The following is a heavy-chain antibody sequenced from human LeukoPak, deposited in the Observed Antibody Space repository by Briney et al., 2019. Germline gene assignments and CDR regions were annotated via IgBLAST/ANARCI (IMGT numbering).Heavy chain of an antibody. CDR3: AKGVYSGSYEDGYYFDY. J-gene: IGHJ4*02. V-gene: IGHV3-9*03. Sequence: PGGSLRLSCAASGFTFSSYWMHWVRQAPGKGLEWVSGITWNSGSIDYADSVKGRFTISRDNAKNSLYLQMNSLRADDMAFYYCAKGVYSGSYEDGYYFDYWGQGTLVTVSS. D-gene: IGHD1-26*01. CDR2: ITWNSGSI. CDR1: GFTFSSYW.